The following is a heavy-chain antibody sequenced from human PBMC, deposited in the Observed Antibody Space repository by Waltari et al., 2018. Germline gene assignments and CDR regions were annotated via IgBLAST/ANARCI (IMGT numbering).Heavy chain of an antibody. J-gene: IGHJ5*02. V-gene: IGHV4-34*01. CDR1: GGSFSGYH. CDR3: AREVDYIWGSYRKGGWFDP. CDR2: INHRGST. D-gene: IGHD3-16*02. Sequence: QVQLQQWGAGLLKPSETLSLTCAVYGGSFSGYHWSWLRQPPGKGLEWIGEINHRGSTNYNPSLKSRVTISVDTSKNQFSLKLSSVTAADTAVYYCAREVDYIWGSYRKGGWFDPWGQGTLVAVSS.